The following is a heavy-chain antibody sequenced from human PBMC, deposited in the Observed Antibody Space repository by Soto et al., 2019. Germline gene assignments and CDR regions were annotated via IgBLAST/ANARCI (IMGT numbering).Heavy chain of an antibody. Sequence: QVQLVQSGSEVKKPGSSVKVSCKASGDTFSIYTISWVRQAPGQGLEWMGRVIPIFDITSYTQRFQGRVTITADKSTTTVYMELSSVRSEDTAVYYCARDRDNSNWPNFDFWGQGTLVTVSS. CDR1: GDTFSIYT. V-gene: IGHV1-69*02. CDR3: ARDRDNSNWPNFDF. D-gene: IGHD6-13*01. J-gene: IGHJ4*02. CDR2: VIPIFDIT.